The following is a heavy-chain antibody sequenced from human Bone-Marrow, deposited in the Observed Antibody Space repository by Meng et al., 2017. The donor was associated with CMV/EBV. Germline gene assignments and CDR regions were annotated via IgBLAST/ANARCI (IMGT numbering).Heavy chain of an antibody. CDR2: INPNSGTK. CDR3: ARDLRPGTTIFGVRSVHYGMDV. J-gene: IGHJ6*02. D-gene: IGHD3-3*01. Sequence: ASVKVSCKASGYTFTGYYLHWVRQAPGQGPEWMGRINPNSGTKNYAQKFEGRVTMTRDTSVSTAYMGLSRLRSDDTAVYYCARDLRPGTTIFGVRSVHYGMDVWGQGTTVTVSS. V-gene: IGHV1-2*02. CDR1: GYTFTGYY.